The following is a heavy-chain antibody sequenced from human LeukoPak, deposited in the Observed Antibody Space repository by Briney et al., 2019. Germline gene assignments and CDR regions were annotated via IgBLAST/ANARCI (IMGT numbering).Heavy chain of an antibody. V-gene: IGHV3-23*01. CDR1: GFTFSSYA. J-gene: IGHJ6*02. CDR3: AKGCGSGSYVELYYYGMDV. D-gene: IGHD3-10*01. CDR2: ISGSGGST. Sequence: PGGSLRLSCAASGFTFSSYAMSWVRQAPGKGLEWVSAISGSGGSTYYADSVKGRFTISRDNSKNTLYLQMNSLRAEDTAVYYCAKGCGSGSYVELYYYGMDVWGQGTTVTVSS.